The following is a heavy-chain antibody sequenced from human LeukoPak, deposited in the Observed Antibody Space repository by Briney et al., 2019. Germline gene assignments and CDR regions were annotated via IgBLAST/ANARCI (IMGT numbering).Heavy chain of an antibody. Sequence: GGSLRLSCAASEFTFNSYAMTWVRQAPGKGLEWVSAISAGSSSIFYADSVKGRFTISRDNSKNTLYLQMNSLRAEDTAVYYCARDHRGAFDIWGQGTMVTVSS. V-gene: IGHV3-23*01. CDR1: EFTFNSYA. J-gene: IGHJ3*02. CDR3: ARDHRGAFDI. CDR2: ISAGSSSI.